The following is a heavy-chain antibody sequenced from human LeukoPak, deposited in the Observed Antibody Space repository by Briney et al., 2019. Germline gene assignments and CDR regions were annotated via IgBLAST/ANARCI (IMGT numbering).Heavy chain of an antibody. Sequence: PGGSLRLSCAASAFTFSNAWMSWVRQAPGKGLEWVSSISSSSSFIYYADSVKGRFTISRDNAKNSLYLQMNSLRAEDTAVYYCARDERNYDYVWGSYRYWGQGTLVTVSS. V-gene: IGHV3-21*01. CDR2: ISSSSSFI. CDR1: AFTFSNAW. J-gene: IGHJ4*02. D-gene: IGHD3-16*02. CDR3: ARDERNYDYVWGSYRY.